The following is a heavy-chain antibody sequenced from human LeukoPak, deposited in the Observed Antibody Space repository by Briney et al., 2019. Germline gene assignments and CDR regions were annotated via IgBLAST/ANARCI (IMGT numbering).Heavy chain of an antibody. D-gene: IGHD6-13*01. CDR1: GFTFDDYA. V-gene: IGHV3-9*03. Sequence: ETGESLRLSCAASGFTFDDYAMHWVRQAPGKGLEWVSGISWNSGSIGYADSVKGRFTISRDNAKNSLYLQMNSLRAEDMALYYCAKAGSSWYYFDYWGQGTLVTVSS. CDR3: AKAGSSWYYFDY. CDR2: ISWNSGSI. J-gene: IGHJ4*02.